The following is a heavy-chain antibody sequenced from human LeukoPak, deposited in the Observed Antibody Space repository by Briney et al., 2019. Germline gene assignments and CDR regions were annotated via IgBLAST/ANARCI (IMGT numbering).Heavy chain of an antibody. CDR3: ARVIAVAGSNWFDP. J-gene: IGHJ5*02. CDR2: SYTSGST. V-gene: IGHV4-61*02. CDR1: GGSISSRSYY. Sequence: PSQTLSLSCTVSGGSISSRSYYWSWIRQPAGKGLERLWRSYTSGSTNYNPSLKSRLTISVDTSKNQFSLKLSSVTAADTAVYYCARVIAVAGSNWFDPWGQGTLVTVSS. D-gene: IGHD6-19*01.